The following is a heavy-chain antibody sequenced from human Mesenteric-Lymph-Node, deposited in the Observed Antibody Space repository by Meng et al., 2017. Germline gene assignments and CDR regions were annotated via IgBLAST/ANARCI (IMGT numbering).Heavy chain of an antibody. J-gene: IGHJ4*02. CDR2: INAGNGNT. CDR1: GYSFASYV. CDR3: ARDPRYCSGGSCPNFDY. Sequence: ASVKVSCKASGYSFASYVIHWVRQAPGQRLEWMGWINAGNGNTLYSQKFQGRVTMTRDTSTSTVYMELSSLRSEDTAVYYCARDPRYCSGGSCPNFDYWGQGTLVTVSS. D-gene: IGHD2-15*01. V-gene: IGHV1-3*01.